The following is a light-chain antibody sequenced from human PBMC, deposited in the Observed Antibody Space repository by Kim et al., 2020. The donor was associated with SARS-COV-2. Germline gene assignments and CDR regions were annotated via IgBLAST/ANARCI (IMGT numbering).Light chain of an antibody. CDR3: QNYEGWPLVLS. CDR1: QSVSSN. Sequence: EIVMTQSPATLSVSPGERATLSCRASQSVSSNLAWYQHKPGQTPRLLIYHSSTRATGIPARFSGSGSGTDFTLTISSLQSEDFAVYYCQNYEGWPLVLSFGGGTKREIK. CDR2: HSS. J-gene: IGKJ4*01. V-gene: IGKV3-15*01.